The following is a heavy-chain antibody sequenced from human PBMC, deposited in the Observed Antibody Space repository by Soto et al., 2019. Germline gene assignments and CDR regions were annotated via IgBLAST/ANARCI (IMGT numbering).Heavy chain of an antibody. D-gene: IGHD3-9*01. J-gene: IGHJ4*02. V-gene: IGHV1-3*01. Sequence: ASVKVSCKASGYTFTSYAMHWVRQAPGQRLEWMGWINAGNGNTKYSQKFQGRVTITRDTSASTAYMELSSLRSEDTAVYYCARVSHDILTGFAAYYLDYWGQGTLVTVSS. CDR3: ARVSHDILTGFAAYYLDY. CDR1: GYTFTSYA. CDR2: INAGNGNT.